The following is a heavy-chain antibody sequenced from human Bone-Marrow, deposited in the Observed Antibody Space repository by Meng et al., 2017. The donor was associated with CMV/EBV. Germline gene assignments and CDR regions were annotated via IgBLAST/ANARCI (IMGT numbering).Heavy chain of an antibody. CDR1: GFSITNGYY. CDR3: ARGLTMVWGITRFDP. J-gene: IGHJ5*02. Sequence: SETLSLTCTVSGFSITNGYYWGWIRQPPGKGLEWIGSMYHGGNTYYNPSLMSRVTISADTSKNQFSLKLISVSAADTAVYYCARGLTMVWGITRFDPWGQGTMVTVSS. CDR2: MYHGGNT. D-gene: IGHD3-10*01. V-gene: IGHV4-38-2*02.